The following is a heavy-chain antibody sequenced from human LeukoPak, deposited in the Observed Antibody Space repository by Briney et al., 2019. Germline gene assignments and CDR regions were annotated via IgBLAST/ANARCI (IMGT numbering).Heavy chain of an antibody. Sequence: PGGSLGLSCAASGFTVSSNYMSWVRQAPGKGLEWVSVIYSGGSTYYADSVKGRFTISRDNSKNTLYLQMNSLRAEDTAVYYCARAPRWELQNDYWGQGTLVTVSS. CDR1: GFTVSSNY. CDR2: IYSGGST. V-gene: IGHV3-53*01. J-gene: IGHJ4*02. CDR3: ARAPRWELQNDY. D-gene: IGHD1-26*01.